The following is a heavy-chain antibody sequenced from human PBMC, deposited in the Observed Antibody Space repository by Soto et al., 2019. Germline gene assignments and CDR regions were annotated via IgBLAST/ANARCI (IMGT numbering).Heavy chain of an antibody. J-gene: IGHJ6*02. Sequence: QVQLVQSGAEVKKPGSSVKVSCKASGGTFSSYAISWVRQAPGQGLEWMGGSIPIFGTANYAQKFQGRVKITADESTSTAYMELSSLGSEDTAVYYCARGGYSRFCAQIGNYGMDVWGQGTTVTVSS. V-gene: IGHV1-69*01. D-gene: IGHD5-18*01. CDR1: GGTFSSYA. CDR3: ARGGYSRFCAQIGNYGMDV. CDR2: SIPIFGTA.